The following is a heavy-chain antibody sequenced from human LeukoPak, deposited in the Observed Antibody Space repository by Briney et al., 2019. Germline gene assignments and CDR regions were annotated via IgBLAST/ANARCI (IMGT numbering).Heavy chain of an antibody. CDR2: IKGDESAR. D-gene: IGHD2-2*01. V-gene: IGHV3-7*01. J-gene: IGHJ4*02. Sequence: PGGSLRLSCAASGFTFTTYWMAWVRQAPGKGLEWVANIKGDESARHQADSVKGRFTISRDNTQNSVYLQMSSLRGEDTAVYYCANQYPGWGQGTLVTVSS. CDR3: ANQYPG. CDR1: GFTFTTYW.